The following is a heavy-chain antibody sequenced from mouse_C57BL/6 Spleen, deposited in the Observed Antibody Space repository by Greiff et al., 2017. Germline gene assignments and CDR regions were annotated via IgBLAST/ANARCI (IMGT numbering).Heavy chain of an antibody. V-gene: IGHV1-81*01. CDR3: ADGGWDGDWYFDV. CDR2: IYPRSGNT. J-gene: IGHJ1*03. CDR1: GYTFTSYG. D-gene: IGHD4-1*01. Sequence: QVQLQQSGAELARPGASVKLSCKASGYTFTSYGISWVKQRTGQGFEWIGEIYPRSGNTYYNEKFKGKATLTADKSSSTAYMELRSLTSEDSAVYFCADGGWDGDWYFDVWGTGTTVTVSS.